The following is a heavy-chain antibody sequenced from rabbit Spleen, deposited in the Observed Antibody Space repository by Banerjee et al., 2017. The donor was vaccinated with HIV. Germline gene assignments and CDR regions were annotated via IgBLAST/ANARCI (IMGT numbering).Heavy chain of an antibody. CDR1: GFTISSSYW. Sequence: QEQLVESGGGLVQPEGSLTLTCTASGFTISSSYWICWVRQAPGKGLEWIACISVGSSGSTSYASWVNGRFTVSKASSTTVTLQMTSLTAADTATYFCARDAGTYDYIDVYFNLWGQGTLVTVS. CDR3: ARDAGTYDYIDVYFNL. CDR2: ISVGSSGST. D-gene: IGHD4-2*01. V-gene: IGHV1S45*01. J-gene: IGHJ4*01.